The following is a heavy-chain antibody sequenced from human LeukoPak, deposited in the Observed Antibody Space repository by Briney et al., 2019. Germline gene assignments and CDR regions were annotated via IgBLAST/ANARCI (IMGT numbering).Heavy chain of an antibody. J-gene: IGHJ4*02. V-gene: IGHV3-9*01. D-gene: IGHD1-26*01. Sequence: GRSLRLSCAASGFTFDDYAMHWVRQAPGKGLEWVSGISWNSGSIGYADSVKGRFTISRDNAKNSPYLQMNSLRAEDTALYYCAKPPRGATWLDVYFDYWGQGTLVTVSS. CDR3: AKPPRGATWLDVYFDY. CDR1: GFTFDDYA. CDR2: ISWNSGSI.